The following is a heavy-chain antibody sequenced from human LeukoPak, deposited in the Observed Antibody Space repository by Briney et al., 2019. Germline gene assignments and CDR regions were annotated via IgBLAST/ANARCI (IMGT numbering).Heavy chain of an antibody. D-gene: IGHD3-22*01. V-gene: IGHV1-8*03. J-gene: IGHJ3*02. CDR3: ARGRFGNYYDSSGTLGMNAFDI. CDR2: MNPNSGNT. Sequence: ASVKVSCKASGYTFTSYDINWVRQATGQGLEWMGWMNPNSGNTGYAQKFQGRVTITRNTSISTAYMELSSLRSEDTAVYYCARGRFGNYYDSSGTLGMNAFDIWGQGTMVTVSS. CDR1: GYTFTSYD.